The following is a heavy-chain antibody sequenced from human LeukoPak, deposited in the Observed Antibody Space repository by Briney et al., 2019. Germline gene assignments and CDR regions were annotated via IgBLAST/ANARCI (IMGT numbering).Heavy chain of an antibody. V-gene: IGHV1-2*02. D-gene: IGHD2-2*01. J-gene: IGHJ4*02. CDR1: GYTFTGYY. Sequence: ASVKVSCKASGYTFTGYYMHWVRQAPGQGLEWMGWINPNSGGTNYAQRFQGRVTMTRDTSISTAYMELSRLRSDDTAVYYCARLAPYSSTPDYFDYWGQGTLVTVSS. CDR2: INPNSGGT. CDR3: ARLAPYSSTPDYFDY.